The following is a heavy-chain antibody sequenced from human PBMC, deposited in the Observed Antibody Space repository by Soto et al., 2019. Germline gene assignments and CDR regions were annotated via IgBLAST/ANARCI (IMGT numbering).Heavy chain of an antibody. CDR1: GFTFNIYW. CDR2: IDNDGSAT. J-gene: IGHJ4*02. CDR3: ARDNWNSY. D-gene: IGHD1-1*01. V-gene: IGHV3-74*01. Sequence: GSLRLSCAASGFTFNIYWMHWVRQAPGKGLEWVSRIDNDGSATTYADSVKGRFTISRDNAKNTLFLQMNTLRVDDTAVYYCARDNWNSYWGQGTLVTVSS.